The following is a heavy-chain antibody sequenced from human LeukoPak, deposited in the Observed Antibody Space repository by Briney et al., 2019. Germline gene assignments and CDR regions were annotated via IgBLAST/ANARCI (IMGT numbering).Heavy chain of an antibody. D-gene: IGHD1-7*01. CDR2: ISGNDDYT. J-gene: IGHJ4*02. CDR1: GFTFSANP. Sequence: PGGSLRLSCAASGFTFSANPMSWVRQAPGKGLEWVSSISGNDDYTYYADSVKGRLTISRDNSKNTLYVQVNSLRAEDTAVYYCAKGAATKPFDCWGQGTLVTVSS. V-gene: IGHV3-23*01. CDR3: AKGAATKPFDC.